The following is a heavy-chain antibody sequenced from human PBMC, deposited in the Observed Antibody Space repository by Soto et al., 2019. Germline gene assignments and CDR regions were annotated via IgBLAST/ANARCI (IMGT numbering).Heavy chain of an antibody. V-gene: IGHV1-69*01. CDR3: ARTTITGPSPPRGFFDL. Sequence: QVQLVQSGAEVKKPGSSVKVSCKASGGTFSKSGISWVRQAPGQGLECMGVIMPTSGRPDYAQKFQGRVIITADESTSTPYMELSGLTSEDTAMYYCARTTITGPSPPRGFFDLWGRGTLVTVSS. CDR2: IMPTSGRP. J-gene: IGHJ2*01. D-gene: IGHD1-20*01. CDR1: GGTFSKSG.